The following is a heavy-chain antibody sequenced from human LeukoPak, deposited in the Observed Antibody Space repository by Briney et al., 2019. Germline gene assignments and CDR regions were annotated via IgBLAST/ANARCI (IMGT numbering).Heavy chain of an antibody. V-gene: IGHV4-61*02. J-gene: IGHJ4*02. CDR3: ARGGILSSIAALATFDY. Sequence: SRTLSLTCAVSGGSISSGGYYWSWIRQPAGKGLEWIGRIYARGSTNYNPSLKSRVTISVDASKNQFSLKLSSVTAADTAVYYCARGGILSSIAALATFDYWGQGTLVTVSS. CDR1: GGSISSGGYY. CDR2: IYARGST. D-gene: IGHD6-6*01.